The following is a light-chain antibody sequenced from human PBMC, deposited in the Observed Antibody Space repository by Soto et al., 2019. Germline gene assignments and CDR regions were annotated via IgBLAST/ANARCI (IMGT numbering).Light chain of an antibody. CDR1: SSDVGGYNY. CDR2: EVS. V-gene: IGLV2-8*01. CDR3: SSYAGRDNLGI. J-gene: IGLJ2*01. Sequence: QSALTQPPSASGSPGQSVTISCTGTSSDVGGYNYVSWYQQHPGKAPKLMIYEVSERPSGVPDRFSASKSGNTASLTVSGLQAEYEADYYCSSYAGRDNLGIFGGGIKLPS.